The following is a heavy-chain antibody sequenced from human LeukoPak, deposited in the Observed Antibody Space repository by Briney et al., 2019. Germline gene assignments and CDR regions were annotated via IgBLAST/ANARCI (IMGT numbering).Heavy chain of an antibody. CDR2: ISNDGGGT. CDR1: GFTFSSYS. D-gene: IGHD3-22*01. Sequence: GGSLRLSCAASGFTFSSYSMNWVRQAPGKGLEWVSAISNDGGGTTYADFVKGRFSVSRDNSKNTLFLQMNSLRAEDTALYYCAKGSSGYFFDLWGQGTLVTVSS. CDR3: AKGSSGYFFDL. J-gene: IGHJ4*02. V-gene: IGHV3-23*01.